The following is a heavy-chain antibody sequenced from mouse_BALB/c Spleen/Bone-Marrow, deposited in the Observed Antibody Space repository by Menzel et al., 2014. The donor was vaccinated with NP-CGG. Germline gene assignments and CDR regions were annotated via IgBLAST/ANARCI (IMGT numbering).Heavy chain of an antibody. CDR3: AREGWLLRFEY. CDR1: GYTFTAYV. V-gene: IGHV1-14*01. D-gene: IGHD2-3*01. J-gene: IGHJ2*01. CDR2: INPYNDGT. Sequence: VQLQQSGPELIKPGASVKMSCKASGYTFTAYVMHWVKQEPGQGPEWIGYINPYNDGTNYNEKFKGKATLTSDKSSSTAYMELSSLTSEDSAVYYCAREGWLLRFEYWGQGTTLTVSS.